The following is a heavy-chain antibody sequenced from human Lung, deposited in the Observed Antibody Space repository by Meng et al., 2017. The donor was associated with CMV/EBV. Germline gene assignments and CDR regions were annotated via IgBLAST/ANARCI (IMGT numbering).Heavy chain of an antibody. Sequence: GGSLRLXCAASGFTFGAYGMNWVRQAPGKGLEWVSFISTSGSYIYYADSVKGRFTISRDNAKNSLSLQMNSLSAEDTAVYYCARGGSSWYYLDYWGQGTXVTVYS. J-gene: IGHJ4*02. V-gene: IGHV3-21*01. CDR2: ISTSGSYI. CDR3: ARGGSSWYYLDY. D-gene: IGHD6-13*01. CDR1: GFTFGAYG.